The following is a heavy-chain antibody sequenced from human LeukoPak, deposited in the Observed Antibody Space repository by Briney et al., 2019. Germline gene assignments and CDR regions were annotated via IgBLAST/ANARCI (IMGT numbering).Heavy chain of an antibody. J-gene: IGHJ4*02. CDR3: AREDAPDY. V-gene: IGHV3-53*01. CDR2: IFVWGST. D-gene: IGHD2-8*01. Sequence: GGSLRLSCAASGFTVSTNFVTWVRPAPGKGLEWVSIIFVWGSTYYEHSVQGRFTISRDNSKNTVYLQMNSLRTEDTAIYSCAREDAPDYWGRGTLVAAS. CDR1: GFTVSTNF.